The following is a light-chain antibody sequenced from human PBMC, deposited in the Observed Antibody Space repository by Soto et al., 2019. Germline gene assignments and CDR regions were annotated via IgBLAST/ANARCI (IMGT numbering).Light chain of an antibody. CDR3: KQYRMSTNT. Sequence: IVCTQSPATLSSFPGDRVTLSCRASQYINTRLAWYQHRPCQAPRLLIYQASTRATGIPDRFSGSGSGTDFSLTIRGLKPEDFAVYYCKQYRMSTNTFGQGTRMEIK. V-gene: IGKV3-20*01. CDR2: QAS. CDR1: QYINTR. J-gene: IGKJ5*01.